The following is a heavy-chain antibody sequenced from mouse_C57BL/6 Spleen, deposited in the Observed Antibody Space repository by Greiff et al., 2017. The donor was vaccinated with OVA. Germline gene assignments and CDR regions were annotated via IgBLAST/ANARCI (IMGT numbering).Heavy chain of an antibody. Sequence: VKLVESGPELLKPGASVKISCKASGYAFSSSWGNWVKPRPGKGLVWIGRIFPGDGDTNYNGKFKGKATLTADKTSSTAYMQLSSLTSEDSAVYFRARIYYGNYDAFAYWGQGTLVTVSA. J-gene: IGHJ3*01. CDR1: GYAFSSSW. V-gene: IGHV1-82*01. D-gene: IGHD2-1*01. CDR3: ARIYYGNYDAFAY. CDR2: IFPGDGDT.